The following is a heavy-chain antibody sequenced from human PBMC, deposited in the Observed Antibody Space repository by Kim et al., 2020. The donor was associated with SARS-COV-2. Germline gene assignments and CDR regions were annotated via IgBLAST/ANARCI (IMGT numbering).Heavy chain of an antibody. CDR2: IYYSGST. J-gene: IGHJ6*02. CDR1: GGSISSGGYY. CDR3: ARLGYCSGGSCYSSYYYYYYGMDV. D-gene: IGHD2-15*01. Sequence: SETLSLTCTVSGGSISSGGYYWSWIRQHPGKGLEWIGYIYYSGSTYYNPSLKSRVTISVDTSKNQFSLKLSSVTAADTAVYYCARLGYCSGGSCYSSYYYYYYGMDVWGQGTTVTVSS. V-gene: IGHV4-31*03.